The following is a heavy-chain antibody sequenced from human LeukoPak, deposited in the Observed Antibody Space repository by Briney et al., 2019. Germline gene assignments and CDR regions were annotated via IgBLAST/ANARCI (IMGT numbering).Heavy chain of an antibody. J-gene: IGHJ3*02. CDR2: ISYGGSNK. CDR1: GFTFSSYA. V-gene: IGHV3-30-3*01. CDR3: SNLISTDSSGYYPVDAFDI. Sequence: SGGSLRPSCAVSGFTFSSYAMRWVRQAPGKGLEWVADISYGGSNKYYADSVKGRITISRDNSKNTLYLQMNSLSAEDTAVYYGSNLISTDSSGYYPVDAFDIWGQGTMVTVSS. D-gene: IGHD3-22*01.